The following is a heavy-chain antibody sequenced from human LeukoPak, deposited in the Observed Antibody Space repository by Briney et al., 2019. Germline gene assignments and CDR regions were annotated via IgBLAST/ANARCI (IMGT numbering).Heavy chain of an antibody. CDR2: IHYSGSA. Sequence: PSQTLSLTCAVYGGSFSGYYWSWIRQPPGKGLEWIGSIHYSGSAYYNSPLKSRVTISVDTSKNQFSLNLRSVTAADTAVYYCARHSGGSGSYPFDYWGQGTLVTVSS. CDR1: GGSFSGYY. V-gene: IGHV4-34*01. D-gene: IGHD3-10*01. J-gene: IGHJ4*02. CDR3: ARHSGGSGSYPFDY.